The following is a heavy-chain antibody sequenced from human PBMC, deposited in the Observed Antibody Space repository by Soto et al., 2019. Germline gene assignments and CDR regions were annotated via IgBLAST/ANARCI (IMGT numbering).Heavy chain of an antibody. V-gene: IGHV3-30*03. D-gene: IGHD3-22*01. CDR3: ARGLPYDSSGYFFDY. Sequence: LRLSCAASGFTFSSYGMHWVRQAPGKGLEWVALVSYHGTNKYYGDSVNGRFTISRDNSKNTLYLQMNSLRAEDTAVYYCARGLPYDSSGYFFDYWGQGTLVTVSS. J-gene: IGHJ4*02. CDR2: VSYHGTNK. CDR1: GFTFSSYG.